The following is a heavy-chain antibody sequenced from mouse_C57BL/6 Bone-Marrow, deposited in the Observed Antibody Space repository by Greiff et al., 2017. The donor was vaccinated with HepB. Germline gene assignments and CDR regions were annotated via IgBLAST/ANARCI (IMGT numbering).Heavy chain of an antibody. CDR1: GYTFTSYW. CDR3: ARADHHTYSAGGRDY. J-gene: IGHJ2*01. D-gene: IGHD5-1-1*01. CDR2: IYPSDSET. V-gene: IGHV1-61*01. Sequence: LQQPGAELVRPGSSVKLSCKASGYTFTSYWMDWVKQRPGQGLEWIGNIYPSDSETHYNQKFKDKATLTVDKSSSTASMQLSSLTSEDSAVYYCARADHHTYSAGGRDYWGQGTTLTVSS.